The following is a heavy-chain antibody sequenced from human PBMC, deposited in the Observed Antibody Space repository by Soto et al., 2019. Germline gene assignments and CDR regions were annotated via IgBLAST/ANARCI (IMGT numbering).Heavy chain of an antibody. J-gene: IGHJ5*02. V-gene: IGHV1-18*01. CDR1: GYTFTSYG. CDR2: ISAYNGNT. Sequence: GAPVKVSCKSSGYTFTSYGISCVRQAPGQGLEWMGWISAYNGNTNYAQKIQGRGTMTPDTSTSTAYMELRSLRSDDTAVYYCARTQNWTPSFYNWFDPWGQGTLVTVS. D-gene: IGHD1-1*01. CDR3: ARTQNWTPSFYNWFDP.